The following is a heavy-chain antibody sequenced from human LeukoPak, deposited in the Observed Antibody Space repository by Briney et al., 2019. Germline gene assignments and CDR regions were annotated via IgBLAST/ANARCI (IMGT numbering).Heavy chain of an antibody. CDR3: AKVYCSGGSCYSPPYDY. CDR2: ITGSSSNT. D-gene: IGHD2-15*01. J-gene: IGHJ4*02. CDR1: GFNFSNYA. V-gene: IGHV3-23*01. Sequence: GGSLRLSCAASGFNFSNYAMTWVRQAPGKGLEWVSAITGSSSNTYYADSVKGRFTISRDNSKNTLYLQMDSLRAEDTAVYYCAKVYCSGGSCYSPPYDYWGQGTLVTVSS.